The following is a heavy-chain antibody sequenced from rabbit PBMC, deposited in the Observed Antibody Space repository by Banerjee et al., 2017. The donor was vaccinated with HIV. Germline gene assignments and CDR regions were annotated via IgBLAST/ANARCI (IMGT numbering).Heavy chain of an antibody. CDR2: IYAGSSGSA. D-gene: IGHD4-1*01. CDR3: ARDLAGVIGWNFRL. V-gene: IGHV1S40*01. J-gene: IGHJ4*01. Sequence: QSLEESGGDLVKPGASLTLTCSASGFSFSSTYYMCWVRQAPGKGLEWIGTIYAGSSGSAYYANWVNGRFTISKTSSTTVTLQMTSLTAADTATYFCARDLAGVIGWNFRLWGPGTLVTVS. CDR1: GFSFSSTYY.